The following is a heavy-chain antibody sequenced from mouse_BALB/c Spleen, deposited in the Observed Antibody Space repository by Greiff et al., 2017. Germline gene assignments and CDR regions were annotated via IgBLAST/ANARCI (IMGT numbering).Heavy chain of an antibody. CDR2: ISNGGGST. CDR1: GFTFSSYT. Sequence: EVKLVESGGGLVQPGGSLKLSCAASGFTFSSYTMSWVRQTPEKRLEWVAYISNGGGSTYYPDTVKGRFTISRDNAKNTLYLQMRSLKSEDTAMYYCARHGNYYYAMDYWGQGTSVTVSS. CDR3: ARHGNYYYAMDY. J-gene: IGHJ4*01. V-gene: IGHV5-12-2*01. D-gene: IGHD2-1*01.